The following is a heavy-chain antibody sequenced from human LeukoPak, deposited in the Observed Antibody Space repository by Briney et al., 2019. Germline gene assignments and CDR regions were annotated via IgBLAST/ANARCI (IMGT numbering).Heavy chain of an antibody. V-gene: IGHV4-59*08. Sequence: PSETLSLTCTVSGGSISSFYWSWIRQPPGKGLEWIAFIHYSGSTNYNPSLKSRATISVDTSKNQFSLNLSSVTAADTAVYYCARHGQRYDSSFDCWGQGTLVTVSS. CDR3: ARHGQRYDSSFDC. CDR2: IHYSGST. D-gene: IGHD6-13*01. CDR1: GGSISSFY. J-gene: IGHJ4*02.